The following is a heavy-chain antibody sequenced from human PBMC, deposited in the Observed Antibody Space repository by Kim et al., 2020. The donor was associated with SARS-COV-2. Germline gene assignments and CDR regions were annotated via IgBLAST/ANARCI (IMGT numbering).Heavy chain of an antibody. D-gene: IGHD3-3*01. J-gene: IGHJ4*02. Sequence: NDNKFKGRVTIPADDSTSTGYMELSSLRSEDTAVYYCARIGESAGAFDYWGQGTLVTVSS. CDR3: ARIGESAGAFDY. V-gene: IGHV1-69*01.